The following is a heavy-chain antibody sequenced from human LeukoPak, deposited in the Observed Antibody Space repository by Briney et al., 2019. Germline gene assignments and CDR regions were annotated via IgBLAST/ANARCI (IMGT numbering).Heavy chain of an antibody. V-gene: IGHV1-58*02. D-gene: IGHD5-18*01. Sequence: ASVKVSCKASGYTFTCYYMHWVRQAPGQGLEWIGWIVVGSGNTNYAQKFQERVTITRDMSTSTAYMELSSLRSEDTAVYYCAAESAAMAGWDYWGQGTLVTVSS. CDR2: IVVGSGNT. CDR3: AAESAAMAGWDY. CDR1: GYTFTCYY. J-gene: IGHJ4*02.